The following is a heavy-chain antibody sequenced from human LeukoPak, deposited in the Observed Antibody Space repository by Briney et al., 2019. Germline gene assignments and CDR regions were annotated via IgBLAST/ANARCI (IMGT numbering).Heavy chain of an antibody. J-gene: IGHJ4*02. V-gene: IGHV3-30*02. D-gene: IGHD3-10*01. CDR2: IRYDGSNT. CDR1: GFSFSTSG. Sequence: PGGSLRLSCAASGFSFSTSGMHWVRQAPGKGLEWVAFIRYDGSNTYYADSVKGRFTISRGNSKNTVFLQMNSLRGEDAALYYCASDGRRSGSYSNHFDYWGQGILVTASS. CDR3: ASDGRRSGSYSNHFDY.